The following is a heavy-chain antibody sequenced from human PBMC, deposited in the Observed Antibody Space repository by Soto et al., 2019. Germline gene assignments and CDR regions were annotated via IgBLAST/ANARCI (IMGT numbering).Heavy chain of an antibody. D-gene: IGHD3-3*01. V-gene: IGHV1-8*01. CDR1: GYTFTSYD. CDR2: MNPNSGNT. CDR3: ARAAGFWSGYRMHYYYYYMDV. Sequence: VKVSCKASGYTFTSYDINWVRQPTGQGLEWMGWMNPNSGNTGYAQKFQGRVTMTRNTSISTAYMELSSLRSEDTAVYYCARAAGFWSGYRMHYYYYYMDVWGKGTTVTVSS. J-gene: IGHJ6*03.